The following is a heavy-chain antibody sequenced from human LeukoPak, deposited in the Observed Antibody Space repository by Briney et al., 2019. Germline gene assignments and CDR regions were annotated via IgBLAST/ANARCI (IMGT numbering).Heavy chain of an antibody. CDR3: ARGARSYAEDGMDV. CDR2: IIPILGIA. V-gene: IGHV1-69*04. D-gene: IGHD2-2*01. Sequence: ASVKVSCKASRGTFSSYAISWVRQAPGQGLEWMGRIIPILGIANYAQKFQGRVTITADKSTSTAYMELSSLRSEDTAVYYCARGARSYAEDGMDVWGQGTTVTVSS. CDR1: RGTFSSYA. J-gene: IGHJ6*02.